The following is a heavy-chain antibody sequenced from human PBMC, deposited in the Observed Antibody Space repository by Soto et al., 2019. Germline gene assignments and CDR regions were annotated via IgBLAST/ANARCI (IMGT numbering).Heavy chain of an antibody. J-gene: IGHJ4*02. Sequence: PSETLSLTCAVYGGSFSGYYWSWIRQPPGKGLEWIGEINHSGSTNYNPSLKSRVTISVDTSKNQFSLKLSSVTAADTAVYYCATPAHYYDSSGQFDYWGQGTLVTVSS. CDR1: GGSFSGYY. V-gene: IGHV4-34*01. CDR3: ATPAHYYDSSGQFDY. CDR2: INHSGST. D-gene: IGHD3-22*01.